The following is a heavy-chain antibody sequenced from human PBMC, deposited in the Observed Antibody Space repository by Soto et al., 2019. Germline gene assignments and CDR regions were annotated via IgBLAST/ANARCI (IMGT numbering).Heavy chain of an antibody. CDR3: ARAYY. CDR1: GFTFSTSW. J-gene: IGHJ3*01. V-gene: IGHV3-7*05. D-gene: IGHD3-10*01. CDR2: VNPDGSGK. Sequence: EVQMVESGGDLVQPGGSLRLSCVASGFTFSTSWMSWVRLAPGKGPEWVATVNPDGSGKYYAAPVKGRFTVSRDNARSSLYLQMNTLRAEDTAAYYCARAYYWGQGTMVAVSS.